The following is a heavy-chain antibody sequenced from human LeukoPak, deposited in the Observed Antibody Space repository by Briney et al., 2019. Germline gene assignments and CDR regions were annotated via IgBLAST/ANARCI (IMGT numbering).Heavy chain of an antibody. CDR3: ARYSSSPGWFDP. V-gene: IGHV4-38-2*02. D-gene: IGHD6-6*01. J-gene: IGHJ5*02. Sequence: SETLSLTCTVSGYSISSGYYWGWIRQPPGKGLEWIGSIYHSGSTYYNPSLKSRVTISVDTSKNQFSLKLSSVTAADTAVYYCARYSSSPGWFDPWGQGTLVTVSS. CDR1: GYSISSGYY. CDR2: IYHSGST.